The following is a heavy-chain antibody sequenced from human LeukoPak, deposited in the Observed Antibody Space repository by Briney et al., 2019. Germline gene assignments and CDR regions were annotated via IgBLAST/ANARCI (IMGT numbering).Heavy chain of an antibody. CDR3: ARGHNWNYGDYFDY. V-gene: IGHV1-8*01. CDR2: MNPNSGNT. Sequence: ASVKVSCEASGYTFTSYDINWVRQATGQGLEWMGWMNPNSGNTGYAQKFQGRVTMTRNTSISTAYMELSSLRSEDTAVYYCARGHNWNYGDYFDYWGQGTLVTVSS. D-gene: IGHD1-7*01. J-gene: IGHJ4*02. CDR1: GYTFTSYD.